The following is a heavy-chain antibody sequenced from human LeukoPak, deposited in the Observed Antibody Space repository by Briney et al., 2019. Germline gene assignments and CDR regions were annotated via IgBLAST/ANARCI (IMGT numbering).Heavy chain of an antibody. D-gene: IGHD3-16*01. J-gene: IGHJ4*02. CDR3: ARASWVSSTDAVR. CDR2: IRGNSET. Sequence: GGSLRLSCAASGLSFSSFAMSWVRQGPARGLEWVSSIRGNSETFYADSVKGRFTLSSDSSRNTVYFQLNNLRVEDTAIYYCARASWVSSTDAVRWGQGTLVTVSS. CDR1: GLSFSSFA. V-gene: IGHV3-23*01.